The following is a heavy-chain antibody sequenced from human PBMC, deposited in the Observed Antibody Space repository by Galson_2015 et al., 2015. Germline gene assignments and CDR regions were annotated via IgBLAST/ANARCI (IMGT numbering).Heavy chain of an antibody. J-gene: IGHJ3*02. CDR1: GYSFTSYW. D-gene: IGHD3-9*01. CDR3: ASSLYYDILTGYLGAFDI. V-gene: IGHV5-51*03. Sequence: QSGAEVKKPGESLKISCKGSGYSFTSYWIGWVRQMPGKGLEWMGIIYPGDSDTRYSPSFQGQVTISADKSVSTAYLQWSSLKASDTAMYYCASSLYYDILTGYLGAFDIWGQGTMVTVSS. CDR2: IYPGDSDT.